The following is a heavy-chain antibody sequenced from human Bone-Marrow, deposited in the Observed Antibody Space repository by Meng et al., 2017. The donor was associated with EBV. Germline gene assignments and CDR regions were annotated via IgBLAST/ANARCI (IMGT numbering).Heavy chain of an antibody. CDR1: GGTFSSYA. CDR3: AREQLEGTVATNRPFDY. J-gene: IGHJ4*02. CDR2: IIPIFGTA. Sequence: QGQVVQSGDEVKKPGFSVKVSCKASGGTFSSYAISWVRQAPGQGLEWMGGIIPIFGTANYAQKFQGRVTITADESTSTAYMELSSLRSEDTAVYYCAREQLEGTVATNRPFDYWGQGTLVTVSS. D-gene: IGHD4-23*01. V-gene: IGHV1-69*01.